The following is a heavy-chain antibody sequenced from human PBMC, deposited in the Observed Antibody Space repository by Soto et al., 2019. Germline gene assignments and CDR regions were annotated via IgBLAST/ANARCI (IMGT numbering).Heavy chain of an antibody. D-gene: IGHD2-15*01. V-gene: IGHV3-9*01. CDR3: AKGVLGYCSCGSCYVFDY. Sequence: EVQLVESGGGLVQPGRSLRLSCAASGFTFDDYAMHWVRQAPGKGLEWVSGISWNSGSIGYADSVKGRFTISRDNAKNSLYLQMNSLRAEDTALYYCAKGVLGYCSCGSCYVFDYWGQGTLVTVSS. J-gene: IGHJ4*02. CDR2: ISWNSGSI. CDR1: GFTFDDYA.